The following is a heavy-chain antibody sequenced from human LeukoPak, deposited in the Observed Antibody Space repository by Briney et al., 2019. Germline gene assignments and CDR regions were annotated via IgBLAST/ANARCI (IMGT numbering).Heavy chain of an antibody. V-gene: IGHV4-4*09. Sequence: KTSETLSLTCTVSGGSISSNFWSWIRQAPGKRLERIGYIFSTGSNKYNPSYNPSLKSRVTISADTSKNQFSLKLSSVTAADAAVHYCARFSGWFSFDVWGKGTMVTVSS. CDR3: ARFSGWFSFDV. CDR1: GGSISSNF. D-gene: IGHD2-15*01. J-gene: IGHJ6*04. CDR2: IFSTGSN.